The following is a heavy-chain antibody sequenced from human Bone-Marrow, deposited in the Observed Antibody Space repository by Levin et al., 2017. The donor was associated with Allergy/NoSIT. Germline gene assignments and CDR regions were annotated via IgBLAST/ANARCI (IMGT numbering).Heavy chain of an antibody. CDR2: ISYEGGTQ. CDR3: EKEKDNYVSKSDDC. J-gene: IGHJ4*02. D-gene: IGHD2-15*01. CDR1: GFTFSHYG. V-gene: IGHV3-30*18. Sequence: PGGSLRLSCAASGFTFSHYGMHWVRQAPGKGLEWVAVISYEGGTQHYADSVKGRFTISRDNSKNTLYLQMNSLRADDTAVYYCEKEKDNYVSKSDDCWGQGTLVTVSS.